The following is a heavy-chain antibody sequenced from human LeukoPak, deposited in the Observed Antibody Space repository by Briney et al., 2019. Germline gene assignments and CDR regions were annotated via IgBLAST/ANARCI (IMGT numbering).Heavy chain of an antibody. V-gene: IGHV3-21*01. CDR3: ARPGVESLWYYMDV. J-gene: IGHJ6*03. CDR1: GFTFSSYS. Sequence: GGSLRLSCAASGFTFSSYSMNWVRQAPGKGLEWVSSISSSSSYIYYADSVKGRFTISRDNAKNSLYLQMNSLRAEDTAVYYCARPGVESLWYYMDVWGKGTTVTVSS. D-gene: IGHD2-21*01. CDR2: ISSSSSYI.